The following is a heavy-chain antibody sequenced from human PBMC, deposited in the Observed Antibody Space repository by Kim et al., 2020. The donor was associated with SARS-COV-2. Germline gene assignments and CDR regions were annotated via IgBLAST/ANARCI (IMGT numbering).Heavy chain of an antibody. CDR1: GFNFSDHA. CDR2: IYCDGSHL. CDR3: AKDDRCGGCGSVY. Sequence: GGSLRLSCRTSGFNFSDHAMHWVRQAPETGLEWVSGIYCDGSHLEYADFVKGRFTISRDNAKNSLYLQMNSLRSEDTAVYYCAKDDRCGGCGSVYRGR. J-gene: IGHJ2*01. V-gene: IGHV3-9*01. D-gene: IGHD2-21*01.